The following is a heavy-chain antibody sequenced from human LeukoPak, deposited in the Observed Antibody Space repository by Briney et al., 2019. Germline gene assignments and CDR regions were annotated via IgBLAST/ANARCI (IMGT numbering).Heavy chain of an antibody. V-gene: IGHV4-59*01. D-gene: IGHD5-24*01. CDR1: SGSISSYY. J-gene: IGHJ4*02. CDR3: ARGRDGYNFDY. Sequence: SETLSLTCTVSSGSISSYYWSWIRQPPGKGLEWIGYIYYSGSTNYNPPLKSRVTISLDTSKNQFSLKLGSVTAADTAVYFCARGRDGYNFDYWGQGTLVTVSS. CDR2: IYYSGST.